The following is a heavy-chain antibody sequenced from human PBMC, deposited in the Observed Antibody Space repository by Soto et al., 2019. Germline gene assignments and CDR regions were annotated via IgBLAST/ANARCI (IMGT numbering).Heavy chain of an antibody. CDR3: ATEGDAGIAAAGTAWFDR. CDR1: RGTFSRYA. D-gene: IGHD6-13*01. J-gene: IGHJ5*02. Sequence: QVQLVQSGAEVKKPGSSVKVSCKASRGTFSRYAISWVRQAPGQGLEWMGGIIPLYGTTNYAQKFQGRVTITADESPRIAYLELSSLRSEDTAIYYCATEGDAGIAAAGTAWFDRWGQGSLVTVSS. CDR2: IIPLYGTT. V-gene: IGHV1-69*12.